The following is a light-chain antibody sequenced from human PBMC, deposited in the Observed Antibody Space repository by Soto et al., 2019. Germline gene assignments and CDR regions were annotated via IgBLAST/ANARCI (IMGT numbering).Light chain of an antibody. CDR2: DVT. CDR1: SSDVGSYNL. V-gene: IGLV2-23*02. CDR3: CSYAGYSNYV. J-gene: IGLJ1*01. Sequence: HCALSHPASVCWSPGHLITISCTGTSSDVGSYNLVSWYQQHPGKAPKLMIYDVTKRPSGLSNRFSGSKSGNTASLTISGLQAEEEGDYYCCSYAGYSNYVFGTGTKVTVL.